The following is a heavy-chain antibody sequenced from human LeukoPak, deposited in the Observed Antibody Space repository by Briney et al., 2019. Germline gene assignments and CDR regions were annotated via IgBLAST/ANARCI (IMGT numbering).Heavy chain of an antibody. CDR1: GFTFSNYS. D-gene: IGHD3-22*01. J-gene: IGHJ4*02. V-gene: IGHV3-48*04. Sequence: PGGSLRLSCAASGFTFSNYSMNWVRQAPGKGLEWVSYISSRSKTIYYADSVKGRFAISRDNAKNSLYLQMNSLRAEDTAVYYCARAGDSSGYYYVFDYWGQGTLVTVSS. CDR2: ISSRSKTI. CDR3: ARAGDSSGYYYVFDY.